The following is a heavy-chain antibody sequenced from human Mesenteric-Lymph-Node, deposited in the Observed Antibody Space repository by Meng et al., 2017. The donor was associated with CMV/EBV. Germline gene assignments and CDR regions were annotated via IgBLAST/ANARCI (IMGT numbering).Heavy chain of an antibody. CDR2: IRGSGSNI. D-gene: IGHD2-15*01. Sequence: GESLKISCAGSGFTFSNFAMNWVRQAPGKGLEWVSVIRGSGSNIYYADSVKGRFTVSRDNSQNTLYLQMHSLRAEDTAVYYCAGSWGTYGMDVWGQGTTVTVSS. J-gene: IGHJ6*02. V-gene: IGHV3-23*01. CDR3: AGSWGTYGMDV. CDR1: GFTFSNFA.